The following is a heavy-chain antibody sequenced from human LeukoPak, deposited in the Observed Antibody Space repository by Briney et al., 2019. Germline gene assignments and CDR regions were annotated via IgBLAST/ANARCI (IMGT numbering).Heavy chain of an antibody. CDR2: IKQDGSEK. D-gene: IGHD6-19*01. J-gene: IGHJ4*02. V-gene: IGHV3-7*01. CDR1: GFTFSSYW. CDR3: ARGQLPHYSSGCCDY. Sequence: GGSLRLSCAASGFTFSSYWMSWVRQAPGKGLEWVANIKQDGSEKYYVDSVKGRFTISRDNAKNSLYLQMNSLRAEDTAVYYCARGQLPHYSSGCCDYWGQGTLVTVSS.